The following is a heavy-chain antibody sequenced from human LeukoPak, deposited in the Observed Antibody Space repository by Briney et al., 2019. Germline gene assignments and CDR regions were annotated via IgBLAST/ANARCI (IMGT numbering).Heavy chain of an antibody. CDR3: ARGGEITFKDY. Sequence: ASVKVSCKASGYTFTNYAVHWVRQAPGQRLEWVGWINAGNHNTKYSQKFQGRVTITRDTSASTAYMELSSLRSEDTAVYYCARGGEITFKDYWGQGTLVTVSS. CDR2: INAGNHNT. CDR1: GYTFTNYA. V-gene: IGHV1-3*01. D-gene: IGHD3-16*01. J-gene: IGHJ4*02.